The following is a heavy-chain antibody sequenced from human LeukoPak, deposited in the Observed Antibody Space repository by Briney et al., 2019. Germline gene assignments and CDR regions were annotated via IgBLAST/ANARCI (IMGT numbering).Heavy chain of an antibody. J-gene: IGHJ6*02. CDR1: GFTFRDYN. D-gene: IGHD3-9*01. CDR3: ARSIGLTGGGVDV. V-gene: IGHV3-11*01. Sequence: PGGSLRLSCAASGFTFRDYNMNWVRQAPGKGLEWVSYITDSGSSIHYADSVNGRFTISRDNAKNSLYLQMNSLRAEDSAVYYCARSIGLTGGGVDVWGRGTTVTVSS. CDR2: ITDSGSSI.